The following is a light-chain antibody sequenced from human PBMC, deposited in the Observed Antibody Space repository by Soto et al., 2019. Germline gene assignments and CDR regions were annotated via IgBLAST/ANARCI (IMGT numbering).Light chain of an antibody. Sequence: EIVLTQSPASLSLSPGERATLSCRASQSVSSHLAWFQQRPGQAPRLLIYGASNRATGIPARFGGSGSGTNFTFTISSLEPQYFAVYYCQRRSNCPPVLTFGGGTKVEIK. J-gene: IGKJ4*01. V-gene: IGKV3-11*01. CDR3: QRRSNCPPVLT. CDR2: GAS. CDR1: QSVSSH.